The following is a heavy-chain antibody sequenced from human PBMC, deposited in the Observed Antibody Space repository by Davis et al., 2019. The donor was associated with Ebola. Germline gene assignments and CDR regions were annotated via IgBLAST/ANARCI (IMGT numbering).Heavy chain of an antibody. Sequence: ASVKVSCKASGYTFSRYDINWVRQAAGQGLEWVGWMDPHSGDTVYDQKFQGRITMTMNTSIGTAYMELRSLRSDDTAVYYCARDTPYSSGPFRQRDYYGMDVWGQGTTVTVSS. J-gene: IGHJ6*02. D-gene: IGHD6-19*01. V-gene: IGHV1-8*01. CDR1: GYTFSRYD. CDR2: MDPHSGDT. CDR3: ARDTPYSSGPFRQRDYYGMDV.